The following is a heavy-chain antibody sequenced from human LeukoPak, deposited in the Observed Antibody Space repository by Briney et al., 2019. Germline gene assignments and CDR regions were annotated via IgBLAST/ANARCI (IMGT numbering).Heavy chain of an antibody. Sequence: SETLSLTCAVYGGSFSGYYWSWIRQPPGKGLEWIGQVYHSGSTKYNGSLKSRVTISVGTSKNQFSLKLSSVTAADTAVYYCARIAGDYYDSSGYYPNWFDPWGQGTLVTVSS. CDR2: VYHSGST. D-gene: IGHD3-22*01. CDR1: GGSFSGYY. CDR3: ARIAGDYYDSSGYYPNWFDP. J-gene: IGHJ5*02. V-gene: IGHV4-34*01.